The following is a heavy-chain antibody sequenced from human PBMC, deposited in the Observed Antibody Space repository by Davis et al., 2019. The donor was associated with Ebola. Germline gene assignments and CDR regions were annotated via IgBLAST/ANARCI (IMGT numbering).Heavy chain of an antibody. D-gene: IGHD6-6*01. CDR2: ISAYNGNT. CDR1: GGTFSSYA. V-gene: IGHV1-18*01. Sequence: ASVQVSCKASGGTFSSYAISWVRQAPGQGLEWMGWISAYNGNTNYAQKLQGRVTMTTDTSTSTAYMELRSLRSDDTAVYYCARGIAARLERGFDPWGQGTLVTVSS. CDR3: ARGIAARLERGFDP. J-gene: IGHJ5*02.